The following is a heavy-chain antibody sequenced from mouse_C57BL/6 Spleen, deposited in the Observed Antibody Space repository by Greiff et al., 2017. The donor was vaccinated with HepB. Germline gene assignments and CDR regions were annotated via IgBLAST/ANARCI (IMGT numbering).Heavy chain of an antibody. D-gene: IGHD1-1*01. CDR3: ARMPTVVEIGYAMDY. J-gene: IGHJ4*01. Sequence: QVQLQQSGAELMKPGASVKLSCKATGYTFTGYWIEWVKQRPGHGLEWIGEILPGSGSTNYNEKFKGKATFTADTSSNTAYMQLSILTTEDYAIYYCARMPTVVEIGYAMDYWGQGTSVTVSS. CDR1: GYTFTGYW. CDR2: ILPGSGST. V-gene: IGHV1-9*01.